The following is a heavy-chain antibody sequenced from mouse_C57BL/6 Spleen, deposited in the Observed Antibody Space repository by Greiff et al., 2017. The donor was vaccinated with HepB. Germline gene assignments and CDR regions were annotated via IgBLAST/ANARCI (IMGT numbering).Heavy chain of an antibody. D-gene: IGHD1-1*01. J-gene: IGHJ3*01. Sequence: EVQLVESGGDLVKPGGSLKLSCAASGFTFSSYGMSWVRQTPDKRLEWVATISSGGSYTYYPDSVKGRFTISRDNAKNTLYLQMSSLKSEDTAMYYCARPPYYYGSTWFAYWGQGTLVTVSA. CDR2: ISSGGSYT. CDR3: ARPPYYYGSTWFAY. CDR1: GFTFSSYG. V-gene: IGHV5-6*01.